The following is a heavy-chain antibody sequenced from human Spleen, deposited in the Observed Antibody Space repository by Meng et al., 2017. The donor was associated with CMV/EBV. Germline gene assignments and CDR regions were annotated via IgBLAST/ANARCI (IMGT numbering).Heavy chain of an antibody. CDR2: ITTGSVTV. D-gene: IGHD2-21*02. V-gene: IGHV3-48*04. CDR3: ARGGMAMTLDY. Sequence: GESLKISCAASGFTFDDYGMSWVRQAPGKGLEWLSHITTGSVTVYYADSVKGRCTSSRDDATNSLYLHMNSLRAEDTAVYYCARGGMAMTLDYWGQGTLVTVSS. J-gene: IGHJ4*02. CDR1: GFTFDDYG.